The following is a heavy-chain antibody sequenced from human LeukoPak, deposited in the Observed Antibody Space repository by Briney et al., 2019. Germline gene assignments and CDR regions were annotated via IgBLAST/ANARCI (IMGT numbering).Heavy chain of an antibody. CDR1: GGSISSSSYY. J-gene: IGHJ1*01. CDR3: ARHDPGYSSSGYFQH. V-gene: IGHV4-39*01. Sequence: ASETLSLTCTVSGGSISSSSYYWGWIRQPPGKGLEWIGSIYYSGSTYYNPSLKSRVTISVDTSKKQFSLKLTSVTAADTALYYCARHDPGYSSSGYFQHWGQGTLVTVSS. CDR2: IYYSGST. D-gene: IGHD6-13*01.